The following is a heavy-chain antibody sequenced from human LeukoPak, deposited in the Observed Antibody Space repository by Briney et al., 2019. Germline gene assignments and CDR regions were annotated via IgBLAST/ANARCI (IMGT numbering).Heavy chain of an antibody. CDR3: ARELIMTTVTINYYYYMDV. V-gene: IGHV3-7*01. CDR1: GFTFSSYW. Sequence: GGSLRLSCAASGFTFSSYWMSWVRQAPGKGLEWVGNIKQDGSEKYYVDSVKGRFTISRDNAKSSLYLQMNSLRAEDTAVYYCARELIMTTVTINYYYYMDVWGKGTTVTVSS. CDR2: IKQDGSEK. J-gene: IGHJ6*03. D-gene: IGHD4-17*01.